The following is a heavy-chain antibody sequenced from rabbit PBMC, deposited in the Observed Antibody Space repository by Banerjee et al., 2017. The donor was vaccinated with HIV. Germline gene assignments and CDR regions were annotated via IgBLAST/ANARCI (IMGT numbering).Heavy chain of an antibody. J-gene: IGHJ6*01. Sequence: QEQLVESGGGLVTLGGSLKLSCKASGIDFSSYGISWVRQAPGKGLEWIGCIYAGSSGSTYYASWAKGRFTISKTSSTTVTLQMTSLTAADTATYFCARDSADYADYAFALWGPGTLVTVS. D-gene: IGHD2-1*01. CDR3: ARDSADYADYAFAL. CDR2: IYAGSSGST. V-gene: IGHV1S45*01. CDR1: GIDFSSYG.